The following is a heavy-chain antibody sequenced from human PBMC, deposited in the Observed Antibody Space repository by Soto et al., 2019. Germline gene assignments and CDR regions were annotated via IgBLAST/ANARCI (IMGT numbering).Heavy chain of an antibody. D-gene: IGHD1-1*01. CDR1: GFTFSRYG. J-gene: IGHJ4*02. Sequence: GGSLRLSXEASGFTFSRYGMHWVRQAPGMGLEWVAVISWDGLAQYYGDSVKGRFTISRDNSQSTLYLQMNSLRAEDTAIYYCAKETIQVGGPNYFDYWGQGVLVTVSS. V-gene: IGHV3-30*18. CDR3: AKETIQVGGPNYFDY. CDR2: ISWDGLAQ.